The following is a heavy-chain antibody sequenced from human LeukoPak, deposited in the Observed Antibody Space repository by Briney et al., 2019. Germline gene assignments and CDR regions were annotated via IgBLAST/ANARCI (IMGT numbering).Heavy chain of an antibody. J-gene: IGHJ4*02. D-gene: IGHD2-2*01. V-gene: IGHV3-30*02. CDR1: GFPLNDYG. CDR2: IRYDSNNK. Sequence: GGSLRLSCATSGFPLNDYGMHWVRQAPGKGLEWVSFIRYDSNNKYYADSVKGRFTISRDNSKNTLDLQMNSLRAEDTAVYYCAKGRSKFCGSTSCSIGDWGQGTLVTVSS. CDR3: AKGRSKFCGSTSCSIGD.